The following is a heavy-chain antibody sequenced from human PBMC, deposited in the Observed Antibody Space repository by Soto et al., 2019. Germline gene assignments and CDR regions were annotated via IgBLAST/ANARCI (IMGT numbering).Heavy chain of an antibody. Sequence: QVQLVQSGAEEKKPGASVKVSCKASGYTFTSYAMHWVRQAPGQRLEWMGWINAGNGNTKYSQKFRGRVTITRDTLVSTAYVGLSSMRSEDTAVYYCAGSIVVVTALDYWGQGTLVTVSS. D-gene: IGHD2-21*02. CDR3: AGSIVVVTALDY. CDR1: GYTFTSYA. V-gene: IGHV1-3*05. CDR2: INAGNGNT. J-gene: IGHJ4*02.